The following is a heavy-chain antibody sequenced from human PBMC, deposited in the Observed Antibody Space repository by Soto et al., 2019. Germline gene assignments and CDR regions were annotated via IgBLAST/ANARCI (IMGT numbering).Heavy chain of an antibody. CDR1: GYTFTTYG. CDR2: ISPYNGTT. V-gene: IGHV1-18*04. Sequence: ASVKVSCKASGYTFTTYGISWVRQAPGQGLEWMGWISPYNGTTKYAEKFQGEMTMTTDTATSAAYMDLRSLRSDDTAVYYCARDGERDTGLNFYYYLHGMDAWGQGTRVTVS. CDR3: ARDGERDTGLNFYYYLHGMDA. J-gene: IGHJ6*02. D-gene: IGHD1-1*01.